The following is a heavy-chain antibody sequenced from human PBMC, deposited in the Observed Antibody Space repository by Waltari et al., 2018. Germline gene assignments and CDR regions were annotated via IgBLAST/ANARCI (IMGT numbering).Heavy chain of an antibody. D-gene: IGHD3-3*01. V-gene: IGHV4-59*11. J-gene: IGHJ6*02. CDR1: GGSISSHY. Sequence: QVQLQESGPGLVKPSETRSLTCTVSGGSISSHYWSWIRQPPGEGLEWIGYIYYSGSTNYNPSLKSRVTISVDTSKNQFSLKLSSVTAADTAVYYCARGYDFWSGYYSYYGMDVWGQGTTVTVSS. CDR3: ARGYDFWSGYYSYYGMDV. CDR2: IYYSGST.